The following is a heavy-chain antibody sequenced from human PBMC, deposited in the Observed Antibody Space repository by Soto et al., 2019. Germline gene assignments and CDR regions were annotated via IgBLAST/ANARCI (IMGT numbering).Heavy chain of an antibody. V-gene: IGHV3-30*18. CDR2: ISYDGSNK. D-gene: IGHD4-17*01. Sequence: GGSLRLSCAASGFTFSSYGMHWVRQAPGKGLEWVAVISYDGSNKYYADSVKGRFTISRDNSKNTLYLQMNSLRAEDTAVYYCAKLPTTDYEEFLGAFDIWGQGTMVTVSS. J-gene: IGHJ3*02. CDR1: GFTFSSYG. CDR3: AKLPTTDYEEFLGAFDI.